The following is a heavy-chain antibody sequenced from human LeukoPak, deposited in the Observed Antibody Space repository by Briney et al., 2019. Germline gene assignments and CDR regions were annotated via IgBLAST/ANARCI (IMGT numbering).Heavy chain of an antibody. D-gene: IGHD3-22*01. V-gene: IGHV1-46*01. CDR1: GGTFSSYA. CDR2: INPSGGST. Sequence: ASVKVSCTASGGTFSSYAISWVRQAPGQGLEWMGIINPSGGSTSYAQKFQGRVTMTGDTSTSTVYMELSSLRSEDTAVYYCARDNADSSGYYSAYWGQGTLVTVSS. CDR3: ARDNADSSGYYSAY. J-gene: IGHJ4*02.